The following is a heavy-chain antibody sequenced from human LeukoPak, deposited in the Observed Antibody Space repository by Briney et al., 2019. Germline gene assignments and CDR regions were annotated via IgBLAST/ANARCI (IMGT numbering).Heavy chain of an antibody. CDR2: INWNGGST. Sequence: GGSLRLSCAASGFTFGNYGMSWVRQAPGKGLEWVSGINWNGGSTGYADSVEGRFTISRDNAKNSQYLQMNSLRVEDTALCYCARAQTYGDSRLLLDYWGQGTLVTVSS. V-gene: IGHV3-20*04. D-gene: IGHD2-21*02. CDR1: GFTFGNYG. CDR3: ARAQTYGDSRLLLDY. J-gene: IGHJ4*02.